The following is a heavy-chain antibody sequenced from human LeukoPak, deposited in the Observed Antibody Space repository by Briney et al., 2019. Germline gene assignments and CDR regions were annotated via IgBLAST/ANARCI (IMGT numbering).Heavy chain of an antibody. CDR1: GFTFSSYW. Sequence: GGSLRLSCAASGFTFSSYWMSWVRQAPGKGLEWVANIKQDGSEKYYVDSVKGRFTISRDNAKNSLYLQMNSLRAEDTAVYYCARDLDYDSSGYYFGDAFDIWGQGTMVTVSS. CDR2: IKQDGSEK. D-gene: IGHD3-22*01. V-gene: IGHV3-7*01. CDR3: ARDLDYDSSGYYFGDAFDI. J-gene: IGHJ3*02.